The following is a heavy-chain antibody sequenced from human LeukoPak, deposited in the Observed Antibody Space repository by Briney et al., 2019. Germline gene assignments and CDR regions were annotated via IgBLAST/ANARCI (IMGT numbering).Heavy chain of an antibody. CDR2: IKQDGSEK. CDR3: ARGSKWLSYGMDV. Sequence: QAGGSLRLSCAASGFTFSNYWMSWVRQAPGKGLEWVANIKQDGSEKYYVDSVKGRFTISRDNAKNSLYLQMNSLRAEDTAVYYCARGSKWLSYGMDVWGQGTTVTVSS. V-gene: IGHV3-7*01. D-gene: IGHD6-19*01. CDR1: GFTFSNYW. J-gene: IGHJ6*02.